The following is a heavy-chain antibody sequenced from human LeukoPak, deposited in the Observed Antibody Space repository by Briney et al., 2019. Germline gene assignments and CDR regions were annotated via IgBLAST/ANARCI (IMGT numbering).Heavy chain of an antibody. Sequence: PGGSLRLSCAASGFTFSSYAMSWVRQAPGKGLEWVSAISGSGGSTYYADSVKGRFTISRDNSKNTLYLQMNSLRAEDTAVYDCAKDAEYYDSSGYWGLNYFDYWGQGTLVTVSS. CDR3: AKDAEYYDSSGYWGLNYFDY. D-gene: IGHD3-22*01. J-gene: IGHJ4*02. CDR2: ISGSGGST. V-gene: IGHV3-23*01. CDR1: GFTFSSYA.